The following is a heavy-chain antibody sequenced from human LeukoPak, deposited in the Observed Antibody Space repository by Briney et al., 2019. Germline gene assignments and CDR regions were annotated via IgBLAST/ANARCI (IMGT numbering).Heavy chain of an antibody. D-gene: IGHD6-13*01. J-gene: IGHJ4*02. CDR3: GRRRWLDY. CDR2: IDHSGST. V-gene: IGHV4-34*01. CDR1: GGSFSGYY. Sequence: SETLSLTCAVYGGSFSGYYWSWIRQPPGKGLEWIGEIDHSGSTNYNASLKSRVTMSVDTSKNQFSLKLSSVTAADTAVYYCGRRRWLDYRGQGTLVSVSS.